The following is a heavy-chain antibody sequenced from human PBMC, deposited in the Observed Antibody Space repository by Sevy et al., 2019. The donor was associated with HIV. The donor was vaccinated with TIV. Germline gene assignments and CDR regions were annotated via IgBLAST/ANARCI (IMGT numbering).Heavy chain of an antibody. J-gene: IGHJ5*02. Sequence: ASVKVSCKASGGTFSSYAINWVRQAPGQGLEWMGGIIPFFGTANYAQKFQGRVTITADKSTSTGYMELSSLRSEDTAVYYCARSVVVVAATFWFDPWGQGTLVTVSS. CDR2: IIPFFGTA. V-gene: IGHV1-69*06. CDR3: ARSVVVVAATFWFDP. CDR1: GGTFSSYA. D-gene: IGHD2-15*01.